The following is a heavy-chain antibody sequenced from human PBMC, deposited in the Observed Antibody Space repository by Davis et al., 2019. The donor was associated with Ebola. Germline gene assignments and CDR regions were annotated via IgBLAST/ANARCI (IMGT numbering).Heavy chain of an antibody. V-gene: IGHV3-11*06. CDR2: ISSSSSYI. CDR1: GFTFSDYY. Sequence: GGSLRLSCAASGFTFSDYYMSWIRQAPGKGLEWVSSISSSSSYIYYADSVKGRFTISRDNAKNSLYLQMNSLRSEDTAVYYCARRGGQAAVYYYYGMDVWGQGTTVTVSS. J-gene: IGHJ6*02. CDR3: ARRGGQAAVYYYYGMDV. D-gene: IGHD6-13*01.